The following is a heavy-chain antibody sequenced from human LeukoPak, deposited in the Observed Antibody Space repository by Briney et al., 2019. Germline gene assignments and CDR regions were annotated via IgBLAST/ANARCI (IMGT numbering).Heavy chain of an antibody. J-gene: IGHJ4*02. Sequence: GGSLRLSCAASGFTFSSYAMSWVRQAPGKGLEWLSAISGSGGSTYYADSVKGRFTISRDNSKNTLYLQMNSLRAEDTAVYYCAKMRGGTMIVVVIAEFDYWGQGTLVTVSS. CDR3: AKMRGGTMIVVVIAEFDY. D-gene: IGHD3-22*01. CDR2: ISGSGGST. CDR1: GFTFSSYA. V-gene: IGHV3-23*01.